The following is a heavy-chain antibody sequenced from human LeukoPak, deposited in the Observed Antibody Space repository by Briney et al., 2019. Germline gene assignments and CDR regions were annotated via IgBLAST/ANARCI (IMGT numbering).Heavy chain of an antibody. CDR1: GYTFTSYD. D-gene: IGHD6-19*01. CDR2: MNPNSGNT. Sequence: ASVKVSCKASGYTFTSYDINWVRQATGQGLEWMGWMNPNSGNTGYAQKFQGRVTMTRDTSTSTVYMELSSLRSEDTAVYYCARGPLIAVADTYFDYWGQGTLVTVSS. J-gene: IGHJ4*02. V-gene: IGHV1-8*01. CDR3: ARGPLIAVADTYFDY.